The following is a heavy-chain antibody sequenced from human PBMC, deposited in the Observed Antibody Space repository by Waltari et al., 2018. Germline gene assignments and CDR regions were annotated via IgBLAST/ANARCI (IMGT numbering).Heavy chain of an antibody. J-gene: IGHJ4*02. CDR3: AKVPDIAAVAPYFDY. Sequence: EVQLLESGRGLVHPGGSIRLSCAPSGFTFSSFAMCWVRHATGKGVEWVACIGGSGGRTYYDDSVKGRFTISRDNSKNKLYLRMNSLRAEDTAIYYCAKVPDIAAVAPYFDYWGQGILVTVSS. CDR1: GFTFSSFA. D-gene: IGHD6-13*01. V-gene: IGHV3-23*01. CDR2: IGGSGGRT.